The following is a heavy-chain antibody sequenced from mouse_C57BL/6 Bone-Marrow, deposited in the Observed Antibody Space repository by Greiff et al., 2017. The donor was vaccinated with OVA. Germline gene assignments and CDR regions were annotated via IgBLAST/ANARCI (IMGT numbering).Heavy chain of an antibody. Sequence: EVKLVESGPGLVKPSQSLSLTCSVTGYSITSGYYWNWIRQFPGNKLEWMGYISYDGSNNYNPSLKNRISITRDTSKNQFFLKLNSVTTEDTATYYCARDRLLRSLYYAMDYWGQGTSVTVSS. CDR2: ISYDGSN. J-gene: IGHJ4*01. CDR3: ARDRLLRSLYYAMDY. D-gene: IGHD1-1*01. V-gene: IGHV3-6*01. CDR1: GYSITSGYY.